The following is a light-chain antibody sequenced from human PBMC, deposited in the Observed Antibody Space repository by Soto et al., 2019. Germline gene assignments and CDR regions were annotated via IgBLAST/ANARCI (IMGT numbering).Light chain of an antibody. J-gene: IGLJ2*01. CDR3: QSYDSSLSGDVV. CDR1: SSNIGAGYD. CDR2: GNS. V-gene: IGLV1-40*01. Sequence: QSVLTQAPSVSGDPGQRVTISCTGSSSNIGAGYDVHWYQQLPGTAPKLLIYGNSNRPSGVPDRFSGSKSGTSASLAITGLQAEDEADYYCQSYDSSLSGDVVFGGGTKVTVL.